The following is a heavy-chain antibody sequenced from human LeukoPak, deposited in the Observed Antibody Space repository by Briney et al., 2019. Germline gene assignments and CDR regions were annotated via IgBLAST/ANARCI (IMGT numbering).Heavy chain of an antibody. CDR2: IIPSGGST. J-gene: IGHJ4*02. CDR3: ARSPYYYDSSGYGRLDY. CDR1: GYTFTNYY. V-gene: IGHV1-46*01. D-gene: IGHD3-22*01. Sequence: ASVKVSCKASGYTFTNYYIHWVRQAPGQGLEWMGIIIPSGGSTTYAQKFQGRVTITADKSTSTAYMELSSLRSEDTAVYYCARSPYYYDSSGYGRLDYWGQGTLVTVSS.